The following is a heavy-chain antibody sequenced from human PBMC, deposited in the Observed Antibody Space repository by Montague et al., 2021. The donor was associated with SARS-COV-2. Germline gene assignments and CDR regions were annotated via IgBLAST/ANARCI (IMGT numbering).Heavy chain of an antibody. Sequence: PALVKPTQTLTLTCTFSGFSLSTTGMSVGWIRQPPGKALEWLALIYWDDDKCYSPSLNNRLTITLATSKSQVVLTMTNMDPVDTATYYCAHSYDILTGPAFVTWGPGALVTVSS. V-gene: IGHV2-5*02. J-gene: IGHJ5*02. D-gene: IGHD3-9*01. CDR2: IYWDDDK. CDR1: GFSLSTTGMS. CDR3: AHSYDILTGPAFVT.